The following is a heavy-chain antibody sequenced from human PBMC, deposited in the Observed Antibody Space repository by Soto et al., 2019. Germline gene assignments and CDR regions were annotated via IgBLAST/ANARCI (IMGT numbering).Heavy chain of an antibody. CDR2: MYHSGST. CDR3: AREGYDILTGYFDFDY. J-gene: IGHJ4*02. CDR1: GGSISSGGYS. Sequence: SETLSLTCTVSGGSISSGGYSWSWIRQPPGKGLEWIGYMYHSGSTYYNPSLKSRVTISIDRSKNQFSLKLSSVTAADTAVYYCAREGYDILTGYFDFDYLGQGNLVTGS. V-gene: IGHV4-30-2*01. D-gene: IGHD3-9*01.